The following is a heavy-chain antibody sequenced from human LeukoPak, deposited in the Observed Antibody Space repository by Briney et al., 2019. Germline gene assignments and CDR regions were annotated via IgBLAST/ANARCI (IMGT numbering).Heavy chain of an antibody. CDR1: GFTFSSCT. V-gene: IGHV3-21*01. CDR2: ISSNGNFI. Sequence: PGGSLRLSCAASGFTFSSCTMNWVRQAPGKGLEWVSSISSNGNFIYYAESVKGRFTISRDNAQSSLDLQMNSLRVEDTAVYYCARDSGEFHFDYWGQGTLVTVSS. D-gene: IGHD3-10*01. CDR3: ARDSGEFHFDY. J-gene: IGHJ4*02.